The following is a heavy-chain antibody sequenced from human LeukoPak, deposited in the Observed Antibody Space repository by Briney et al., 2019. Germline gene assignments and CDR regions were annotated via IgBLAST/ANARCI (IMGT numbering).Heavy chain of an antibody. CDR1: GGSFSGYY. CDR2: INHSGST. Sequence: SETLSLTCTVSGGSFSGYYWSWIRQSPGKGLQWIGEINHSGSTNYNPSLKSRVSISVDTSKNQFSLKVSSVTAADTAVYYCARDSGRTGSNTFDIWGQGTMVTVSS. V-gene: IGHV4-34*01. J-gene: IGHJ3*02. D-gene: IGHD1-1*01. CDR3: ARDSGRTGSNTFDI.